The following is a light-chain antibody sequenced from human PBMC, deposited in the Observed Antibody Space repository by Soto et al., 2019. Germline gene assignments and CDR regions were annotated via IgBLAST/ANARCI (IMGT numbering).Light chain of an antibody. J-gene: IGKJ2*01. CDR1: QSISNH. CDR2: AAS. Sequence: DIQMTQSPSSLSASVGDSVTITCRTSQSISNHLNWYQHKPGTAPKLLIYAASSLRSGVPSRFSGSGSGTDFTLTISSLQLEDFATYYCQQSSSPPDTFGQGTKLEIK. V-gene: IGKV1-39*01. CDR3: QQSSSPPDT.